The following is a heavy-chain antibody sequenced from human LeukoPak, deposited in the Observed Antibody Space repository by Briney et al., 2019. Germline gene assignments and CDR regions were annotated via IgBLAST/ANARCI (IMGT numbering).Heavy chain of an antibody. CDR2: INTNTGNP. D-gene: IGHD3-22*01. CDR3: ARDRPYYYDSGGGLPWFDP. Sequence: GASVKVSCKASGYTFTGYYMHWVRQAPGQGLEWMGWINTNTGNPTYAQGFTGRFVFSLDTSVSTAYLQISSLKAEDTAVYYCARDRPYYYDSGGGLPWFDPWGQGTLVTVSS. J-gene: IGHJ5*02. CDR1: GYTFTGYY. V-gene: IGHV7-4-1*02.